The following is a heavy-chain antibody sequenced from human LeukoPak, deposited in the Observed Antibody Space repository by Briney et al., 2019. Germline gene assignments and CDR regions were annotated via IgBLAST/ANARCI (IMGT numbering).Heavy chain of an antibody. CDR1: GGTFRSYA. V-gene: IGHV1-69*10. CDR2: IIPILGIA. D-gene: IGHD5-12*01. J-gene: IGHJ4*02. CDR3: ARVTIVATTGGFDY. Sequence: SVTDSCQASGGTFRSYAISWVRQAPGQGLEWMGRIIPILGIANYAQKFQGRVTITADKSTSTAYMELSSLRSEDTAVYYCARVTIVATTGGFDYWGQGTLVTVSS.